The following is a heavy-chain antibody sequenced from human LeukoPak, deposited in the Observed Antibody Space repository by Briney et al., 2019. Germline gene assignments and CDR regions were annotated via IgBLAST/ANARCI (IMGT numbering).Heavy chain of an antibody. V-gene: IGHV4-39*07. CDR2: IFYSGST. CDR3: ARVERSNYDYLWGSYPAAQIDP. J-gene: IGHJ5*02. D-gene: IGHD3-16*02. CDR1: GGSISTSSYY. Sequence: SETLSLTCTVSGGSISTSSYYWGWVRQPPGKGLEWIGNIFYSGSTYYSPSLKSRVTISVDTSKNQFSLKLSSVTAADTAVCYCARVERSNYDYLWGSYPAAQIDPWGQGILVTVSS.